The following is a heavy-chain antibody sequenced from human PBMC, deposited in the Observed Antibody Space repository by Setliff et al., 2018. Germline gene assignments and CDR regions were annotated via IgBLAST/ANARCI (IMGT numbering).Heavy chain of an antibody. V-gene: IGHV1-18*01. D-gene: IGHD2-8*01. Sequence: ASVKVSCKTSGYLLTSYGLTWVRQAPGQGLDWLGWISPYNGHTNYAQNLQGRVTMTTDTSTSTAYMELRSLRSDDTAVYYCSRLVRYCTTTTCQSVPGAEVWGQGTLVTVSS. CDR1: GYLLTSYG. CDR2: ISPYNGHT. CDR3: SRLVRYCTTTTCQSVPGAEV. J-gene: IGHJ4*02.